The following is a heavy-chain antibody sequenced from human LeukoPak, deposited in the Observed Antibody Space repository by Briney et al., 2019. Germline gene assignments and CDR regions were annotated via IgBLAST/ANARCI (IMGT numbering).Heavy chain of an antibody. CDR1: GYTFTCYY. CDR3: ARDLGIAAGPYYFDY. D-gene: IGHD6-13*01. Sequence: ASVKVSCKASGYTFTCYYMHGVRQAPGQGLEWMGWINPNSGGTNYAQKFQGRVTITRDTSISTAYMELSRLRFDDTAVYYCARDLGIAAGPYYFDYWGQGTLVSVFS. V-gene: IGHV1-2*02. CDR2: INPNSGGT. J-gene: IGHJ4*02.